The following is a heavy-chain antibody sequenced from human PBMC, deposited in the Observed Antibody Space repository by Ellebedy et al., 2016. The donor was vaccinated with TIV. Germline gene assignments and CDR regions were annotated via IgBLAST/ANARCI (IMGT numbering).Heavy chain of an antibody. CDR2: IYAGGNT. Sequence: GESLKISCAASGFTFSSYGMHWVRQAPGKGLEWVAVIYAGGNTYYADSVRGRFTISRDNSKNTVYLQMNSLRAEDTAAYYCAKSLSTATGSLTDSWGQGTLVTVSS. CDR3: AKSLSTATGSLTDS. D-gene: IGHD2-8*02. J-gene: IGHJ4*02. CDR1: GFTFSSYG. V-gene: IGHV3-NL1*01.